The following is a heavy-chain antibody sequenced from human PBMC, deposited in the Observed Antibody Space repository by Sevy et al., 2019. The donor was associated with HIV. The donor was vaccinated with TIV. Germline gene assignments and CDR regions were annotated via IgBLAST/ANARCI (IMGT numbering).Heavy chain of an antibody. V-gene: IGHV3-7*01. CDR2: IKQDGSEK. J-gene: IGHJ4*02. D-gene: IGHD3-3*01. CDR1: GFTFSSYW. Sequence: GGPLRLSCAASGFTFSSYWMTWVRQAPGKGLEWVANIKQDGSEKYYVDSVKGRFTISRDNTKNSLYLQMNSLRAEDTAVYYCARSPIPSDYYFDYWGQGTLVTVSS. CDR3: ARSPIPSDYYFDY.